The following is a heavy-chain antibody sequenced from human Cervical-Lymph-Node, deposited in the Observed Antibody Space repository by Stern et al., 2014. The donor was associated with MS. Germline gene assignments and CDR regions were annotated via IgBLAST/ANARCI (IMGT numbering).Heavy chain of an antibody. D-gene: IGHD3-10*01. CDR3: ARDPLAGIVVRGAPYYYYYGMDV. Sequence: QVQLVQSGAEVKKPGASVKVSCKASGYTFTSYYMHWVRQAPGQGLEWMGIINPSGGSTSYAQKFQGRVTMTRDTSTSTVYMELSSLRSEDTAVYYCARDPLAGIVVRGAPYYYYYGMDVWGQGTTVTVSS. CDR1: GYTFTSYY. V-gene: IGHV1-46*01. CDR2: INPSGGST. J-gene: IGHJ6*02.